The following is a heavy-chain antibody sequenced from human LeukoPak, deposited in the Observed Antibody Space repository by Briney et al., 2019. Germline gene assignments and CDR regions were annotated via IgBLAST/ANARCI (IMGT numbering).Heavy chain of an antibody. J-gene: IGHJ4*02. Sequence: GESLKISCKGSGYSFTNYWIGWVRQMPGKGLEWMGIIYPGDSDIRYSPSFQGQVTISADKSISTAYLQWSNLKASDTAMYYCARRDYYDSSGYYDYWGQGTLVTVSS. CDR1: GYSFTNYW. D-gene: IGHD3-22*01. CDR3: ARRDYYDSSGYYDY. V-gene: IGHV5-51*01. CDR2: IYPGDSDI.